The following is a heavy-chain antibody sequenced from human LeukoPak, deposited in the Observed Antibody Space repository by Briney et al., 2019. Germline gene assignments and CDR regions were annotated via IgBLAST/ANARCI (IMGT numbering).Heavy chain of an antibody. Sequence: PSETLSHTCAVYGGSFSGYYWSWIRQPPGKGLEWIGEINHSGSTNYNPSLKSRVTISVDTSKNQFSLKLSSVTAADTAVYYCARGLWSGSSYDYWGQGTLVTVSS. CDR1: GGSFSGYY. CDR2: INHSGST. CDR3: ARGLWSGSSYDY. D-gene: IGHD1-26*01. J-gene: IGHJ4*02. V-gene: IGHV4-34*01.